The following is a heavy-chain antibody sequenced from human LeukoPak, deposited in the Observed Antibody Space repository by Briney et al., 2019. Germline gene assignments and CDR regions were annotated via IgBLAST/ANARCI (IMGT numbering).Heavy chain of an antibody. V-gene: IGHV1-3*01. Sequence: ASVKVSCKASGYTFTSYAMHWVRQAPGQRPEWMGWINAGNGNTKYSQKFQGRVTITRDTSASTAYMELSSLRSEDTAVYYCARDLGYCSGGSCTEFIYWGQGTLVTVSS. J-gene: IGHJ4*02. D-gene: IGHD2-15*01. CDR3: ARDLGYCSGGSCTEFIY. CDR2: INAGNGNT. CDR1: GYTFTSYA.